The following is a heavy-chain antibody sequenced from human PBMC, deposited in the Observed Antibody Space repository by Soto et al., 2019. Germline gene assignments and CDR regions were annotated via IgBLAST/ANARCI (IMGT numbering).Heavy chain of an antibody. CDR2: ISYDGSNK. CDR3: ARRLVYDYRDMLDP. D-gene: IGHD4-4*01. J-gene: IGHJ5*02. Sequence: GGSLRLSCASSVFTFSSYAMHCVRHSPGKWLEWVAVISYDGSNKYYADSVKGRFTISRDNSKNTLYLQMNSLRAEDTAVYYWARRLVYDYRDMLDPWGLGTLVPVXS. CDR1: VFTFSSYA. V-gene: IGHV3-30-3*01.